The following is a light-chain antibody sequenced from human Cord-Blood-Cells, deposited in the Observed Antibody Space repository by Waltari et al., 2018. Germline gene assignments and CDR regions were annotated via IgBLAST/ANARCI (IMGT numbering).Light chain of an antibody. Sequence: QLVLTQSPSASASLGASVKLTCTLSSGHSSYAIAWHQQQPEKGPRYLMKLNSDGSHSKGDGLPDRFSGYSSGAERYIAISSLQSEDEADYYCQTWGTGMRVFGTGTKVTVL. CDR2: LNSDGSH. V-gene: IGLV4-69*01. CDR1: SGHSSYA. CDR3: QTWGTGMRV. J-gene: IGLJ1*01.